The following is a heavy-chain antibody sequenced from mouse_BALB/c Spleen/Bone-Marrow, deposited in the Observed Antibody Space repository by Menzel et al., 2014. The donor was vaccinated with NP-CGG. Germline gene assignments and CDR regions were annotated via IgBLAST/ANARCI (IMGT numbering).Heavy chain of an antibody. CDR1: DYSFTDYY. J-gene: IGHJ4*01. CDR3: ARFEGNYYYGSSFALDY. V-gene: IGHV1S34*01. D-gene: IGHD1-1*01. Sequence: LVKTGASVKISCKASDYSFTDYYMHWVKQTHGKSLEWIGYISCYNGATSYNQKFKGKATFTVDTSSSTAYMQFSRLTSEDSSVYFCARFEGNYYYGSSFALDYWGQGTSVTVSS. CDR2: ISCYNGAT.